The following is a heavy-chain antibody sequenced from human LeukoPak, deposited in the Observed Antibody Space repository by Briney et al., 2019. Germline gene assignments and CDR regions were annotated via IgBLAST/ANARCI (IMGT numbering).Heavy chain of an antibody. CDR2: INHRGSP. CDR1: GGSFSGYY. Sequence: SETLSLTCAVYGGSFSGYYWSWIRQPPGKGLEWIGEINHRGSPNYNPSLKSRVPISVDTSKNQFSLKLSSVTAADTAVYYCARRGYYYDSSGYYKGFFDYWGQGTLVTVSS. J-gene: IGHJ4*02. D-gene: IGHD3-22*01. CDR3: ARRGYYYDSSGYYKGFFDY. V-gene: IGHV4-34*01.